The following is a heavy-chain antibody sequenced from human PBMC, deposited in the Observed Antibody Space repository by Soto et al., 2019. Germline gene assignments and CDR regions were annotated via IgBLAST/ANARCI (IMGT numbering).Heavy chain of an antibody. Sequence: EVQLVESGGGLVQPGGSLRLSCAASGFTFSNYWMHWVRQAPGKGPVWVSRINTDGSTTNYAGSVKGRFTISRDNAKTTLYLQTNSLGAEDTAVYYCARDLGGYASHWGQGTLVTVSS. J-gene: IGHJ4*02. V-gene: IGHV3-74*01. CDR2: INTDGSTT. CDR3: ARDLGGYASH. D-gene: IGHD3-16*01. CDR1: GFTFSNYW.